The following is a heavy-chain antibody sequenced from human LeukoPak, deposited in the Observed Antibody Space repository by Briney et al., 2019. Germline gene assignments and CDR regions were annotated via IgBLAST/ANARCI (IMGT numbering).Heavy chain of an antibody. Sequence: PGGSLGLSCAASGFTVSSNYVSWVRQAPGKGLEWVSVIYSGGSTYYADSVKGRFTISRDNSKNTLYLQMNSLRAEDTAVYYCARGSTPWGVVAFDIWGQGTMVTVSS. V-gene: IGHV3-53*01. CDR2: IYSGGST. J-gene: IGHJ3*02. CDR3: ARGSTPWGVVAFDI. CDR1: GFTVSSNY. D-gene: IGHD3-3*01.